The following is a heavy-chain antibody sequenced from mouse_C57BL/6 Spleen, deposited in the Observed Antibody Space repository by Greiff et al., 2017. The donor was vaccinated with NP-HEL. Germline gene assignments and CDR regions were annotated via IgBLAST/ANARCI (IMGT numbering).Heavy chain of an antibody. V-gene: IGHV1-61*01. CDR3: ARRLYYYGSSYDGYFDV. J-gene: IGHJ1*03. D-gene: IGHD1-1*01. CDR1: GYTFTSYW. Sequence: QVQLQQPGAELVRPGSSVKLSCKASGYTFTSYWMDWVKQRPGQGLEWIGNIYPSDSETHYNPKFKDKATLTVDKSSRTAYMQLSSLTSEDSAVYYCARRLYYYGSSYDGYFDVWGTGTTVTVSS. CDR2: IYPSDSET.